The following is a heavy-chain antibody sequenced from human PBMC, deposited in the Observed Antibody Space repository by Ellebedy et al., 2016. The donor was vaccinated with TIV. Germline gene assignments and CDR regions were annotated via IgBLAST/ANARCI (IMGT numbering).Heavy chain of an antibody. CDR1: GGTFGNYA. V-gene: IGHV1-69*13. J-gene: IGHJ3*02. CDR3: ARNSDIILVPSAYASSFDI. D-gene: IGHD2-8*02. CDR2: IIPIFDVR. Sequence: SVKVSCKASGGTFGNYAISWVRQAPGQGLEWLGRIIPIFDVRDYAQELQGRLTITADESTSTAYMELSSLRSDDTAVYFCARNSDIILVPSAYASSFDIWGQGTMVSVSS.